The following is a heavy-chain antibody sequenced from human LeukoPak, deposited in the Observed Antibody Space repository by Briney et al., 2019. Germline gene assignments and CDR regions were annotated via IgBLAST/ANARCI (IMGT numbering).Heavy chain of an antibody. D-gene: IGHD5-18*01. Sequence: QSGGSLRLSCAASGFTVSSNYMSWVRQAPGKGLEWVSVIYSGGSTYYADSVKGRFTISRDNSKNTLYLQMNSLRAEDTAVYYCARGDTAGNDAFDIWGQGTMVTVSS. CDR3: ARGDTAGNDAFDI. V-gene: IGHV3-53*01. J-gene: IGHJ3*02. CDR2: IYSGGST. CDR1: GFTVSSNY.